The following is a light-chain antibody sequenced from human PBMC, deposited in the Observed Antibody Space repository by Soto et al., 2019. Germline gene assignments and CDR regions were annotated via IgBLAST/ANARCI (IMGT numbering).Light chain of an antibody. J-gene: IGKJ5*01. V-gene: IGKV1-9*01. CDR3: QQASSFPPT. CDR2: AAS. Sequence: DSQLTRSPSFLSASVGDRVTITCRASQGISRYLSWYQQKPGKAPKILIYAASTLQTGVPSRFSGSGSGTEFTLTISSLQPEDFATYYCQQASSFPPTFGQGTRLEIK. CDR1: QGISRY.